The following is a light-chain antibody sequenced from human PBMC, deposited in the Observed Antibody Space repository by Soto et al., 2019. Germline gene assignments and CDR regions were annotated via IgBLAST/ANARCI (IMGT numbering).Light chain of an antibody. V-gene: IGLV2-23*01. J-gene: IGLJ2*01. CDR3: CSYAGSSTVV. CDR2: EGS. CDR1: SSDVGSYNL. Sequence: QSALTQPASVSGSPGPSITISCTGTSSDVGSYNLVSWYQQHPAKAPELMIYEGSKRPSGVSNRFSGSKSGNTASLTISGLQAEDEADYYCCSYAGSSTVVFGGGTKVTVL.